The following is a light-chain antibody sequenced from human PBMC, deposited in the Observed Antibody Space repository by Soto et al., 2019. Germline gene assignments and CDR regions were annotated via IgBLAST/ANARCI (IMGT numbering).Light chain of an antibody. CDR1: SSDVGSYNF. CDR2: EGN. Sequence: QSALTQPASVSGSPGQSITISCTETSSDVGSYNFVSWYQQHPGKAPKLMIYEGNKRPSGISNRFSGSKSGNTASLTISGLQAEDEADYYCCSYVGRVVFGGGTKLTVL. V-gene: IGLV2-23*01. J-gene: IGLJ2*01. CDR3: CSYVGRVV.